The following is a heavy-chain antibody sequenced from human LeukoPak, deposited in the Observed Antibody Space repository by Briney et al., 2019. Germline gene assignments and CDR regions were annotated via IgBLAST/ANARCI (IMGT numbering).Heavy chain of an antibody. J-gene: IGHJ4*02. CDR1: GFTFSDYY. CDR3: AREATISS. CDR2: ISPSGSNT. Sequence: PGGSLRLSCAASGFTFSDYYMNWIRQTPGKGLEWVSYISPSGSNTDYADSVKGRFTISRDNAKNSLYLQMNSLRAEDTAVYYCAREATISSWGQGTLVTVSS. D-gene: IGHD3-3*01. V-gene: IGHV3-11*01.